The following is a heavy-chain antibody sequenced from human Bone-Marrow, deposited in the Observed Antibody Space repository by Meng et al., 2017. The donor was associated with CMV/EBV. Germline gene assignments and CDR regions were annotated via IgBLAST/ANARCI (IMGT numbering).Heavy chain of an antibody. Sequence: GGSLRLSCAASGFTFSSYSMNWVRQAPGKGLEWVSSISSSRSYINYADSVKGRFTISRDNAKNSVFLQLSSLRVEDTAVYYCARERLYQPLWGDALDVWGQGTKVTVSS. CDR1: GFTFSSYS. J-gene: IGHJ3*01. CDR3: ARERLYQPLWGDALDV. CDR2: ISSSRSYI. D-gene: IGHD2-2*01. V-gene: IGHV3-21*01.